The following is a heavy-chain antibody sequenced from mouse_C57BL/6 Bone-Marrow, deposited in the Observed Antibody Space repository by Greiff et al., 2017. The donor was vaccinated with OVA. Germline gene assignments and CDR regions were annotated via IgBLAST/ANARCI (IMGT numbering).Heavy chain of an antibody. CDR3: ARAYYGYDP. Sequence: VQGVESGPELVKPGASVKISCKASGYAFSSSWMNWVKQRPGKGLEWIGRIYPGDGDTNYNGKFKGKATLTADKSSSTAYMQLSSLTSEDSAVYFCARAYYGYDPWGQGTLVTVSA. J-gene: IGHJ3*01. CDR2: IYPGDGDT. V-gene: IGHV1-82*01. CDR1: GYAFSSSW. D-gene: IGHD2-9*01.